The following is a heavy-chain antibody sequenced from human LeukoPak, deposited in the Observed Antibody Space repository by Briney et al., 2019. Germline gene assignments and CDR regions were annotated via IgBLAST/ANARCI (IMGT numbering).Heavy chain of an antibody. J-gene: IGHJ3*02. V-gene: IGHV4-39*01. CDR3: ARHVLENCSSTSGYADAFDI. Sequence: SETLSLPCTVSGGSISSSSYYWGWIRQPPGKGLEWIGSIYYSESNYYNPSLKSRVTISVDTSKNQFSLKQSSMTDADTAVYYCARHVLENCSSTSGYADAFDIWGQGRMVTVSS. CDR1: GGSISSSSYY. CDR2: IYYSESN. D-gene: IGHD2-2*01.